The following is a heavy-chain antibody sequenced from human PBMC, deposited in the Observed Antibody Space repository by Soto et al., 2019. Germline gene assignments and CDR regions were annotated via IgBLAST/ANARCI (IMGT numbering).Heavy chain of an antibody. CDR2: INDRGGIT. V-gene: IGHV3-23*01. CDR3: AKDNAVTPI. Sequence: GGSLRLSCAASGLIFSTYAMTWVRQAPGKGLEWVSTINDRGGITYYADSVKGRFTISRDNSKNTLYLQMDSLRAEDTAVYYCAKDNAVTPIWGQGTLVTVSS. J-gene: IGHJ4*02. D-gene: IGHD4-17*01. CDR1: GLIFSTYA.